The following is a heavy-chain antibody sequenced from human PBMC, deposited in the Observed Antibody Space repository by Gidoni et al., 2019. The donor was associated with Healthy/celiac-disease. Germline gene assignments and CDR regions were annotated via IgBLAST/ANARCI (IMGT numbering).Heavy chain of an antibody. CDR3: ARAGGGATSYP. V-gene: IGHV1-69*02. Sequence: QVQLVQSGAEVKKPGSSVKVSCKGAGGTFSSYTISWVRQAPGQGLEWMGRIIPILGIANSARKFQCRVTITADQSTGTAYVELSSLSSEDTAVYYCARAGGGATSYPWGQGTLVTVSS. D-gene: IGHD1-26*01. CDR2: IIPILGIA. J-gene: IGHJ5*02. CDR1: GGTFSSYT.